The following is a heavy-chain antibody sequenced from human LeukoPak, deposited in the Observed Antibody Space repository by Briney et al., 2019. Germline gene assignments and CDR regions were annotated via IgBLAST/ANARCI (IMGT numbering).Heavy chain of an antibody. CDR1: GFTFSSYA. J-gene: IGHJ3*02. Sequence: GGSLRLSCAASGFTFSSYAMSWVRQAPGKGLEWVSVIYSGGSTYYADSVKGRFTISRDNSKNTLYLQMNSLRAEDTAVYYCARGDFVVVTAPGAFDIWGQGTMVTVSS. V-gene: IGHV3-53*01. D-gene: IGHD2-21*02. CDR3: ARGDFVVVTAPGAFDI. CDR2: IYSGGST.